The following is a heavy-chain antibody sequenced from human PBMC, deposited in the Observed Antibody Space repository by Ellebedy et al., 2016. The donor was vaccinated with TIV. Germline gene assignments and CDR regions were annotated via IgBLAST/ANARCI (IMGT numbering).Heavy chain of an antibody. V-gene: IGHV1-46*01. D-gene: IGHD5-12*01. Sequence: AASVKVSCKASGYTFSSNYMHWVRQAPGQGLEWMGITDPSGGNTNYAQKFQGRVTMTRDTSTSTVYMELSSLRSEDTAVYYCARRSSAYALDYWGQGTLVTVSS. J-gene: IGHJ4*02. CDR3: ARRSSAYALDY. CDR1: GYTFSSNY. CDR2: TDPSGGNT.